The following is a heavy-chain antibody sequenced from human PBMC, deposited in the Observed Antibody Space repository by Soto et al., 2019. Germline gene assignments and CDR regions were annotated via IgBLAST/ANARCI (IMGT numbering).Heavy chain of an antibody. Sequence: SDTLSLTCTSSGSSISSSSYYWGWVREPPGKEQEWTGSIYYSGSTCYKASLKNGIKISVDTSKNQFSLKLSSVTAADTAVYYCARLVYDSSGYRPGWGQG. J-gene: IGHJ1*01. V-gene: IGHV4-39*01. D-gene: IGHD3-22*01. CDR1: GSSISSSSYY. CDR2: IYYSGST. CDR3: ARLVYDSSGYRPG.